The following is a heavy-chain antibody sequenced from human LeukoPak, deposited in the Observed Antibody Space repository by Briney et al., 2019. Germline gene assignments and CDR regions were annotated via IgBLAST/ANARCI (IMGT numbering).Heavy chain of an antibody. D-gene: IGHD5-18*01. J-gene: IGHJ3*02. Sequence: GGSLRLSCAASGFTFSSYGMHWVRQAPGKGLEWVAFIRYDGSNKYYADSVKGRFTISRDNSKNTLYLQMNSLRAEDTAVYYCARSFGYGVDAFDIWGQGTMVTVSS. CDR1: GFTFSSYG. V-gene: IGHV3-30*02. CDR3: ARSFGYGVDAFDI. CDR2: IRYDGSNK.